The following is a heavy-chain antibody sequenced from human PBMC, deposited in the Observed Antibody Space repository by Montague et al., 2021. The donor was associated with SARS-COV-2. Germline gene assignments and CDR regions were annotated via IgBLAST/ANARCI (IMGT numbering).Heavy chain of an antibody. D-gene: IGHD3-10*01. CDR1: GRSFSGYY. CDR3: AIPMVRGFSRAFDI. Sequence: SETLYLTCAVYGRSFSGYYWSWIRQPPGKGLEWIGEINHSGSTNYNPSLKSRVTISVDTSKNQFSLKLSSVTAADTAVYYCAIPMVRGFSRAFDIWGQGTMVTVSS. CDR2: INHSGST. V-gene: IGHV4-34*01. J-gene: IGHJ3*02.